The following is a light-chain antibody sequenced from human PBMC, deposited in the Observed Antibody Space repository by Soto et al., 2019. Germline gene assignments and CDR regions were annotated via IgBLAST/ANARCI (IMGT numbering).Light chain of an antibody. CDR1: SSDVGGYNY. CDR2: EVS. J-gene: IGLJ1*01. CDR3: SSYTSSSTLYV. Sequence: QCALTQPASVSGSRGQSITISCTGTSSDVGGYNYVSWYQQHPGKAPKLMIYEVSNRPSGVSNRFSGSKYGNTASLTISGLQAEDEADYYCSSYTSSSTLYVFGTGTKVTVL. V-gene: IGLV2-14*01.